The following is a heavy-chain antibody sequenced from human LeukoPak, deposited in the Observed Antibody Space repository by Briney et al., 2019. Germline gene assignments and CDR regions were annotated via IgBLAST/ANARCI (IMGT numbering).Heavy chain of an antibody. J-gene: IGHJ5*02. CDR1: GFTFSSYG. Sequence: GGSLRLSCAASGFTFSSYGIHWVRQAPGKGLEWVSSISSSSSYIYYADSVKGRFTISRDNAKNSLYLQMNSLRAEDTAVYYCASGPDGSGSYYLSYNWFDPWGQGTLVTVSS. D-gene: IGHD3-10*01. CDR3: ASGPDGSGSYYLSYNWFDP. CDR2: ISSSSSYI. V-gene: IGHV3-21*01.